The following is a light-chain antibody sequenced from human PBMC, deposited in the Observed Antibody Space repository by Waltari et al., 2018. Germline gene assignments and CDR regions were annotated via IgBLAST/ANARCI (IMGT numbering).Light chain of an antibody. CDR1: KLGDKY. V-gene: IGLV3-1*01. CDR3: QAWDSSTYHVV. CDR2: QDT. Sequence: SYELTQPPSVSVSPGQTASITCSGAKLGDKYACWYQQKPGQSPVVVFYQDTKRPSGIPERFSGSNSGNTATLTISGTQAMDEADYYCQAWDSSTYHVVFGGGTKLTVL. J-gene: IGLJ2*01.